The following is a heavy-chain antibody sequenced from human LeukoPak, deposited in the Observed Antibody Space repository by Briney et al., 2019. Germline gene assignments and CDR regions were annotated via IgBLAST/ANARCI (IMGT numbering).Heavy chain of an antibody. CDR1: GGFISSGGYY. D-gene: IGHD3-22*01. V-gene: IGHV4-31*03. Sequence: SQTLSLTCTVSGGFISSGGYYWSWIRQHPGKGLEWIGYIYYSGGTYYNPSLKSRVTISVDTSKNQFSLKLSSVTAADTAVYYCARAGRYYDSSGYYNWFDPWGQGTLVTVSS. CDR2: IYYSGGT. J-gene: IGHJ5*02. CDR3: ARAGRYYDSSGYYNWFDP.